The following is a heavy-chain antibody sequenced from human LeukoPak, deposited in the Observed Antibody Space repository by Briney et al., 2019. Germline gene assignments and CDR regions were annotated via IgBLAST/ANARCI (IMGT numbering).Heavy chain of an antibody. J-gene: IGHJ4*02. Sequence: GGSLRLSCAASGFTFSSYEMNWVRQAPRKGLEWVSYISSSGSTIYYADSVKGRFTISRDNAKNSLYLQMNSLRAEDTAVYYCARVFCSGGSCADYWGQGTLVTVSS. CDR2: ISSSGSTI. CDR3: ARVFCSGGSCADY. D-gene: IGHD2-15*01. V-gene: IGHV3-48*03. CDR1: GFTFSSYE.